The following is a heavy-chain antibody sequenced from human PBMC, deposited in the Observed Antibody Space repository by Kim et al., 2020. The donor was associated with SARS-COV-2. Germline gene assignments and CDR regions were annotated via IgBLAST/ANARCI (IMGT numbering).Heavy chain of an antibody. CDR3: ASDAVTIFGVDYYYYGMDV. V-gene: IGHV1-18*04. CDR2: ISAYNGNT. CDR1: GYTFTSYG. D-gene: IGHD3-3*01. Sequence: ASVKVSCKASGYTFTSYGISWVRQAPGQGLEWMGWISAYNGNTNYAQKLQGRVTMTTDTSTSTAYMELRSLRSDDTAVYYCASDAVTIFGVDYYYYGMDVWGQGTTVTVSS. J-gene: IGHJ6*02.